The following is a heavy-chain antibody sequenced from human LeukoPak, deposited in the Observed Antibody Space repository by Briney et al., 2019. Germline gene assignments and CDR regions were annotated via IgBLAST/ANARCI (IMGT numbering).Heavy chain of an antibody. V-gene: IGHV3-48*01. CDR2: IDSSSSTI. CDR3: VRDRGISFYFDY. J-gene: IGHJ4*02. D-gene: IGHD3-16*02. CDR1: GFPFTTYN. Sequence: GGSLRLSCAVSGFPFTTYNMNWVRQAPGKGLEWVSYIDSSSSTIYYADSVKGRFTVSRDNAKNSLDLQMNSLRSEDTAVYYCVRDRGISFYFDYWGQGTLVTASS.